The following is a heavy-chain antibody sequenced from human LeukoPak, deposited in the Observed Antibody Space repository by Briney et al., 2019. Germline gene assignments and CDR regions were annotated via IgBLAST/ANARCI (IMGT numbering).Heavy chain of an antibody. CDR1: GGSISSSSYY. CDR3: ARVPVAYSYGLYPYWYFDL. V-gene: IGHV4-39*01. J-gene: IGHJ2*01. Sequence: SETLSLTCTVSGGSISSSSYYWGWIRQPPGKGLEWIGSIYYSGSTYYNPSLKSRVTLSVDTSKNQFSLKLSSVTAADTAVYYCARVPVAYSYGLYPYWYFDLWGRGTLVTVSS. CDR2: IYYSGST. D-gene: IGHD5-18*01.